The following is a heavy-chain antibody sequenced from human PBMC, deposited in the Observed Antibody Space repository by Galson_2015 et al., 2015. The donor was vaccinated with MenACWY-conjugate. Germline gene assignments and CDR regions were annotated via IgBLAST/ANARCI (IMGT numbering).Heavy chain of an antibody. CDR2: QDGSEK. CDR3: ASVWMVRGLFDY. D-gene: IGHD3-10*01. J-gene: IGHJ4*02. V-gene: IGHV3-7*03. Sequence: QDGSEKYYGDSVKGRFTISGDNAKKSLYLQMNSLRAEDTAVYYCASVWMVRGLFDYWGQGTLVTVFS.